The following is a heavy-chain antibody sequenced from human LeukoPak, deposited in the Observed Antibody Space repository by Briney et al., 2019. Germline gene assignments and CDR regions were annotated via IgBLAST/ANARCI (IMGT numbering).Heavy chain of an antibody. CDR1: GFTFSSYD. V-gene: IGHV3-13*01. CDR3: ARDKRRYDSSGYYYGDGAFDI. CDR2: IGTAGDT. J-gene: IGHJ3*02. Sequence: GGSLRLSCAASGFTFSSYDMHWVRQATGKGLEWVSAIGTAGDTYYPGSVKGRFTISRENAKNSLYLQMNSLRAGDTAVYYCARDKRRYDSSGYYYGDGAFDIWGQGTMVTVSS. D-gene: IGHD3-22*01.